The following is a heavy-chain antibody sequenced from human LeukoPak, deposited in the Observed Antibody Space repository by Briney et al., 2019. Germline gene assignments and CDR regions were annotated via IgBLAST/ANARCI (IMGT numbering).Heavy chain of an antibody. CDR3: ASSSSGWFDP. D-gene: IGHD6-19*01. CDR2: ISYDGSNK. V-gene: IGHV3-30-3*01. CDR1: GFTFSSYA. Sequence: PGRSLRLSCAASGFTFSSYAMHWVRQAPGKGLEWVAVISYDGSNKYYADSVKGRFTISRDNSKNTPYLQMNSLRAEDTAVYYCASSSSGWFDPWGQGTLVTVSS. J-gene: IGHJ5*02.